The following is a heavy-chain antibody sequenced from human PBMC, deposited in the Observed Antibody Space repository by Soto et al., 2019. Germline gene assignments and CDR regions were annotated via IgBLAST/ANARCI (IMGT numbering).Heavy chain of an antibody. V-gene: IGHV3-30*18. CDR3: ANDPASRHIVVVPAAMSALDI. CDR1: GFTFSSYG. CDR2: ISYDGSNK. Sequence: GGSLRLSCAASGFTFSSYGMHWVRQAPGKGLEWVAVISYDGSNKYYADSVKGRFTISRDNSKNTLYLQMNSLRAEDKAVYFCANDPASRHIVVVPAAMSALDIWGQGTMVTVSS. D-gene: IGHD2-2*01. J-gene: IGHJ3*02.